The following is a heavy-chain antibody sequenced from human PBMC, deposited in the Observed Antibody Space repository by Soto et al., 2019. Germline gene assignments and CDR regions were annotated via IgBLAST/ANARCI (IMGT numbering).Heavy chain of an antibody. CDR1: GGSFSGYY. V-gene: IGHV4-34*01. Sequence: QVQLQQWGAGLLKPSETLSLTCAVYGGSFSGYYWSWIRQPPGKGLEWIGEINHSGSTNYSPSLKRRVTISVDTSKNQFSLKLSSVTAADTAVYYCARGGYCSSTSCYVSHLTPYWYFDLWGRGTLVTVSS. CDR3: ARGGYCSSTSCYVSHLTPYWYFDL. J-gene: IGHJ2*01. CDR2: INHSGST. D-gene: IGHD2-2*01.